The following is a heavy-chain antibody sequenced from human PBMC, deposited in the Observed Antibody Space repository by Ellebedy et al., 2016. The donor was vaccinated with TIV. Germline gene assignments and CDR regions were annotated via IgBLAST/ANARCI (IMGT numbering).Heavy chain of an antibody. CDR1: GFTFGSFA. CDR3: AKSFDIVGEDQ. D-gene: IGHD1-26*01. CDR2: ITGSGASI. V-gene: IGHV3-23*01. Sequence: GGSLRLSCVGSGFTFGSFAMYWVRQIPGKGLEWVSTITGSGASIYYAHSVKGRFTISRDNSKKTVVLEMNSLRSEDTAIYSCAKSFDIVGEDQWGQGTLVTVSS. J-gene: IGHJ4*02.